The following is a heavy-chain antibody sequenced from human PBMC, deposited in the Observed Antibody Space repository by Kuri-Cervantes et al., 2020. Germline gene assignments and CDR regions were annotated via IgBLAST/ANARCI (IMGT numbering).Heavy chain of an antibody. V-gene: IGHV7-4-1*02. CDR2: INTNTGSP. CDR1: GYTFTSYA. D-gene: IGHD6-25*01. J-gene: IGHJ3*02. CDR3: AVCGAAANPNDAFDI. Sequence: ASVKVSCKASGYTFTSYAMNWVRQAPGQGLEWMGWINTNTGSPTYAQGFTGRFVFSLDTSVSTAYLQISSLKAEDTAVYYCAVCGAAANPNDAFDIWGQGTMVTVSS.